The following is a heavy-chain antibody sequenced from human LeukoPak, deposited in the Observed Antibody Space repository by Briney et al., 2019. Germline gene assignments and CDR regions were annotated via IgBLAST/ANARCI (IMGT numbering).Heavy chain of an antibody. D-gene: IGHD3-10*01. V-gene: IGHV3-53*01. Sequence: GGSLRLSCGVSGVTVSSNYMSWVRQAPGKGLEWVSVISSGGSTHYADSVKGRFTISRDNSKNTLYLQMNSLRVEDTAVYYCARNLPERSKLITMIRGVRSWFGPWGQGTLVTVSS. CDR1: GVTVSSNY. CDR2: ISSGGST. CDR3: ARNLPERSKLITMIRGVRSWFGP. J-gene: IGHJ5*02.